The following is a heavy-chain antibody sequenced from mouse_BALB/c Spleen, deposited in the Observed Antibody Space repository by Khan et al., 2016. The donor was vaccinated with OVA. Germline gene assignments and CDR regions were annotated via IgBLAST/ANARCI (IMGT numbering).Heavy chain of an antibody. D-gene: IGHD1-1*01. V-gene: IGHV3-2*02. CDR3: ARGNYYGYYIDY. Sequence: EVKLEESGPGLVKPSQSLSLTCTVTGYSITSDYAWNWIRQFPGNKLEWMGYISYSGSTSYNPSLKSRISITRDTSKNQFFLQLNSVTTEDTATYYCARGNYYGYYIDYWGQGTTLTVSS. CDR1: GYSITSDYA. J-gene: IGHJ2*01. CDR2: ISYSGST.